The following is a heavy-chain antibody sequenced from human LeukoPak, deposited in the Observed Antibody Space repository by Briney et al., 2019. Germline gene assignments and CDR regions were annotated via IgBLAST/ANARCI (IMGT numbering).Heavy chain of an antibody. D-gene: IGHD2-15*01. CDR3: TTPYCSGGSCHN. V-gene: IGHV3-15*01. CDR2: IKSKTDGGTT. CDR1: GFTFSNAW. Sequence: GGSLRLSCAASGFTFSNAWTSWVRQAPGKGLEWVGRIKSKTDGGTTDYAAPVKGRFTISRDDSKNTLYLQMNSLKTEDTAVYYCTTPYCSGGSCHNWGQGTLVTVSS. J-gene: IGHJ4*02.